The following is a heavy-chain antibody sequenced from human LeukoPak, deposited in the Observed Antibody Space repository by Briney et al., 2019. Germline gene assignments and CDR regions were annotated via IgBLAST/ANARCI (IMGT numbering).Heavy chain of an antibody. J-gene: IGHJ4*02. CDR2: IRYDGSNK. V-gene: IGHV3-30*02. CDR3: AKDPGGCCTNGVCGYFDY. CDR1: GFTFSSYG. Sequence: GGSLRLSCAASGFTFSSYGMHWVRQAPGKGLEWVAFIRYDGSNKYYADSVKGRFTISRDNSKNTLYLQMNSLRAEDTAVYYCAKDPGGCCTNGVCGYFDYWGQGTLVTVSS. D-gene: IGHD2-8*01.